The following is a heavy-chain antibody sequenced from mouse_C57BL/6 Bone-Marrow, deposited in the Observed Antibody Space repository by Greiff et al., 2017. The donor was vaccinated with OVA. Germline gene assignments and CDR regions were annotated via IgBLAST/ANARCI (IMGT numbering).Heavy chain of an antibody. V-gene: IGHV1-20*01. CDR2: INPYNGDT. CDR3: ARSWDYDYEGAMDY. J-gene: IGHJ4*01. Sequence: DVKLQESGPELVKPGDSVKISCKASGYSFTGYFMNWVMQSHGKSLEWIGRINPYNGDTFYNQKFKGKATLTVDKSSSTAHMELRSLTSEDSAVYYCARSWDYDYEGAMDYWGQGTSVTVSS. CDR1: GYSFTGYF. D-gene: IGHD2-4*01.